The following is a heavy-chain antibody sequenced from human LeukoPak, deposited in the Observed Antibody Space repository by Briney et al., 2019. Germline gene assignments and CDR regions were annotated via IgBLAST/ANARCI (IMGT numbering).Heavy chain of an antibody. D-gene: IGHD6-6*01. CDR1: GGTFSSYA. J-gene: IGHJ4*02. V-gene: IGHV1-69*05. CDR3: ARASQYSSSLGYPPDY. CDR2: IIPIFGTA. Sequence: ASVKVSCKASGGTFSSYAISWVRQAPGQGLEWMGGIIPIFGTANYAQKFQGRVTITTDESTSTAYMELSSLRSEDTAVYYCARASQYSSSLGYPPDYWAREPWSPSPQ.